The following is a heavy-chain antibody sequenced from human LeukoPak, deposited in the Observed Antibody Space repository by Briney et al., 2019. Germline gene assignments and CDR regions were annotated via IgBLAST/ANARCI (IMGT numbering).Heavy chain of an antibody. CDR1: GFTFSSYG. J-gene: IGHJ4*02. V-gene: IGHV3-21*01. CDR3: VFGELLSPFDY. CDR2: ISSSSSYI. D-gene: IGHD3-10*02. Sequence: GGTLRLSCAASGFTFSSYGMSWVRQAPGKGLEWVSSISSSSSYIYYADSVKGRFTISRDNAKNSLYLQMNSLRAEDTAVYYCVFGELLSPFDYWGQGTLVTVSS.